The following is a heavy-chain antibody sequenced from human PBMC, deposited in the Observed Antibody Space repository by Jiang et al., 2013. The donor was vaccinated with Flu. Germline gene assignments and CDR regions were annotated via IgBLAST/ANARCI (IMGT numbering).Heavy chain of an antibody. CDR1: GYTFTTYA. Sequence: QSGSELEKPGASVKLSCETSGYTFTTYAMSWVRQAPGQGLEWMGWINTNTGNPTYARGFTGRFVFSLDTSVSTAYLQISSLKAEDTAVYYCARDRLELGTYNWFDPWGQGTLVTVSS. D-gene: IGHD6-13*01. CDR2: INTNTGNP. CDR3: ARDRLELGTYNWFDP. V-gene: IGHV7-4-1*02. J-gene: IGHJ5*02.